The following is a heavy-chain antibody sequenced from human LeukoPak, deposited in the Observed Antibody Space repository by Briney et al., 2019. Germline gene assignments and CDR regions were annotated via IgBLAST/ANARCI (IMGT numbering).Heavy chain of an antibody. D-gene: IGHD5-12*01. Sequence: SQTLSLTCTVSGGSISSGGYYWSWIRQPPGKGLEWIGIIYYSGNTYYNPSLKSRVTISVDTSKNQFSLNLSSVTAADTAVYYCARGPTVDGQFDYWGQGTLVTVSS. CDR2: IYYSGNT. CDR3: ARGPTVDGQFDY. V-gene: IGHV4-39*07. CDR1: GGSISSGGYY. J-gene: IGHJ4*02.